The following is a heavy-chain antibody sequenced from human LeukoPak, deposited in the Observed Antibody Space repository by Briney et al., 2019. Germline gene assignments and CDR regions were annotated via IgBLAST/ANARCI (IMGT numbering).Heavy chain of an antibody. CDR2: INHSGST. J-gene: IGHJ6*02. Sequence: SETLSLTCAVYGGSFSGYYWSWIRQPPGKGLEWIGEINHSGSTNYNPSLKSRVTISVDTSKNQFSLKLSSVTAADTAVYYCARSENAYGDYYYYGMDVWGQGTTVTVSS. D-gene: IGHD4-17*01. CDR3: ARSENAYGDYYYYGMDV. V-gene: IGHV4-34*01. CDR1: GGSFSGYY.